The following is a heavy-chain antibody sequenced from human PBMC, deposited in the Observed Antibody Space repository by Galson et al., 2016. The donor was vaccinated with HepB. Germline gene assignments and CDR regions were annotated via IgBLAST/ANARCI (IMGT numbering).Heavy chain of an antibody. CDR3: VRAVRTDYSGGWWDS. D-gene: IGHD6-25*01. Sequence: SLRLSCAASGFAFDDYWTSWVRQGPVKGLEWVANIHKDGNTKAYVGSVQGRFTITRDNAERSVSLQMDGLRPEDTAVYYCVRAVRTDYSGGWWDSWGQGTLVTVSS. V-gene: IGHV3-7*03. CDR1: GFAFDDYW. J-gene: IGHJ5*01. CDR2: IHKDGNTK.